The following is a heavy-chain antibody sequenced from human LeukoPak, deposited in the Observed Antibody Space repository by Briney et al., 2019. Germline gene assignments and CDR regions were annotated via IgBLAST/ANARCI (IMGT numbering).Heavy chain of an antibody. D-gene: IGHD3-3*01. Sequence: ASVKVSCKASGYSFTNHAIHWVRQAPGQRLEWMGWINVGNANTKYSQMFQGRVTITRDTSANTAYMELSSLRSEDTAVYYCARRGSYYDFWSGYHYYFDYWGQGTLVTVSS. V-gene: IGHV1-3*01. CDR2: INVGNANT. J-gene: IGHJ4*02. CDR3: ARRGSYYDFWSGYHYYFDY. CDR1: GYSFTNHA.